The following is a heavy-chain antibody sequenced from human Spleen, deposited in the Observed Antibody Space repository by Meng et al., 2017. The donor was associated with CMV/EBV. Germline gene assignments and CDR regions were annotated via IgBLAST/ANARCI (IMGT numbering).Heavy chain of an antibody. CDR2: IRYDGSSE. Sequence: GGSLRLSCAASGFILSDYGMHWVRQAPGKGLEWVAFIRYDGSSEYYADSVKGRFTISRDNSKNTLYLQMNSLRAEDTAVYYCARGRAGDYYGSGSYYFDPWGQGTLVTVSS. CDR1: GFILSDYG. CDR3: ARGRAGDYYGSGSYYFDP. D-gene: IGHD3-10*01. J-gene: IGHJ5*02. V-gene: IGHV3-30*02.